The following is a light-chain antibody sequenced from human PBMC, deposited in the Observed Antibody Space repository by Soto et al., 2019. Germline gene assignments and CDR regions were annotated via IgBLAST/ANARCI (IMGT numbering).Light chain of an antibody. Sequence: QLVLTQSSSASASLGSSVKLTCTLSSGHSSYIIARHQRQPGKAPRYLMKLEGSGSYNKGSGVPDRFSGSSSGADRYLTISNLQFEDEADYYCETWDSNTRVFGGGTKLTVL. CDR1: SGHSSYI. CDR2: LEGSGSY. V-gene: IGLV4-60*02. CDR3: ETWDSNTRV. J-gene: IGLJ3*02.